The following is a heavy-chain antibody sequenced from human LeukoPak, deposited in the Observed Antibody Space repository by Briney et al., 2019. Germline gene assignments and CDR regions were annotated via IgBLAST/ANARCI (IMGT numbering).Heavy chain of an antibody. CDR3: AREGKPTDGYTGAFDN. CDR2: ISSSGTTK. J-gene: IGHJ4*02. Sequence: EPGGSLRLSCAASGFTFNNYAMNWVRQAPGKGLEWVSYISSSGTTKYYADSVKGRFTISRDNAKNSLHLQMNSLRAEDTAVYYCAREGKPTDGYTGAFDNWGQGTLVTVSS. D-gene: IGHD5-24*01. CDR1: GFTFNNYA. V-gene: IGHV3-48*03.